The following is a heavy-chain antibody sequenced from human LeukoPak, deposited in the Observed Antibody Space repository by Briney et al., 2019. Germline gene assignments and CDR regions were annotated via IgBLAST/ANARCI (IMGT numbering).Heavy chain of an antibody. CDR1: GFTFSTYW. CDR2: INGDGGSR. J-gene: IGHJ4*02. CDR3: ASASSHRTAAGGDY. V-gene: IGHV3-74*01. Sequence: GGSLTLSCAASGFTFSTYWMHWVRQAPGKGLVWVSRINGDGGSRNYADSVKGRFTISRDNAENTLYLQMSSLRAEDTAVYYCASASSHRTAAGGDYWGQGTLVTVST. D-gene: IGHD6-13*01.